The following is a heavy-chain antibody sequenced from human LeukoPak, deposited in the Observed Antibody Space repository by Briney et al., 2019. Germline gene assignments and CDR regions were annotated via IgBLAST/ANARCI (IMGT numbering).Heavy chain of an antibody. CDR2: ISYDGSNK. D-gene: IGHD1-26*01. J-gene: IGHJ4*02. V-gene: IGHV3-30-3*01. CDR1: GFTFSSYA. CDR3: ARELAYSGSNYYFDY. Sequence: GGSLRLSCAASGFTFSSYAMHWVRQAPGKGLEWVAVISYDGSNKYYADSVKGRFTISRDNSKNTLYLQMNSLRAEDTAVYYCARELAYSGSNYYFDYWGQGTLVTVST.